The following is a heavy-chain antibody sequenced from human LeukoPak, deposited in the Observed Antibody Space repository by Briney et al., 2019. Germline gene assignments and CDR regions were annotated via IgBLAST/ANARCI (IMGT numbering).Heavy chain of an antibody. Sequence: PGGSLRLSCAASGFTFSSYGMHWVRQAPGKGLEWVAFIRYDGSNKYYADSVKGRFTISRDNSKNTLYLQMNSLRAEDTAVYYCAKDRRGDILTRYYAEGNWFDPWGQGTLVTVSS. J-gene: IGHJ5*02. CDR2: IRYDGSNK. V-gene: IGHV3-30*02. CDR1: GFTFSSYG. CDR3: AKDRRGDILTRYYAEGNWFDP. D-gene: IGHD3-9*01.